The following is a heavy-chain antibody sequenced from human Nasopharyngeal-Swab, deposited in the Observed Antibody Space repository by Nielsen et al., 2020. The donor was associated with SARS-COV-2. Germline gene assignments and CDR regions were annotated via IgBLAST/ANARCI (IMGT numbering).Heavy chain of an antibody. J-gene: IGHJ6*02. V-gene: IGHV1-69*04. CDR3: ARSLYDSSGYGGYYGMDV. CDR2: IIPILGIA. CDR1: GGTFSSYA. D-gene: IGHD3-22*01. Sequence: SVKVSCKASGGTFSSYAISWVRQAPGQGLEWMGRIIPILGIANYAQKFQGRVTITADKSTSIAYMELSSLRSEDTAVYYCARSLYDSSGYGGYYGMDVWGQGTTVTVSS.